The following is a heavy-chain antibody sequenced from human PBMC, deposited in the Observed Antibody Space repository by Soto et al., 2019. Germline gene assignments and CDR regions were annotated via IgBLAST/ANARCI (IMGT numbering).Heavy chain of an antibody. V-gene: IGHV3-30-3*01. Sequence: GGSLSRSCAASGFTFSSYAMHWVRQAPGKGLEWVAVISYDGSNKYYADSVKGRFTISRDNSKNTLYLQMNSLRAEDTAVYYCARGPPSLTIFGVVRRYGMDVWGQGTTVT. CDR1: GFTFSSYA. D-gene: IGHD3-3*01. CDR3: ARGPPSLTIFGVVRRYGMDV. J-gene: IGHJ6*02. CDR2: ISYDGSNK.